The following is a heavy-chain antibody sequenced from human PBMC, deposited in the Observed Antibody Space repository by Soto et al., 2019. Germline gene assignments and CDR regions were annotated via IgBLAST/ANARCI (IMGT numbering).Heavy chain of an antibody. V-gene: IGHV3-21*01. D-gene: IGHD2-15*01. Sequence: GSLRLSCAASGFTFSSYSMNWVRQAPGKGLEWVSSISSSSSYIYYADSVKGRFTISRDNAKNSLYLQMNSLRAEDTAVYYCARGVVVVAATQDDAFDIWGQGTMVTVSS. CDR3: ARGVVVVAATQDDAFDI. CDR1: GFTFSSYS. J-gene: IGHJ3*02. CDR2: ISSSSSYI.